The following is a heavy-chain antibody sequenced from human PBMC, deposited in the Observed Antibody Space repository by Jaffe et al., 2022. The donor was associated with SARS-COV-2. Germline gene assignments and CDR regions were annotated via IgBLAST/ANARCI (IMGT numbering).Heavy chain of an antibody. D-gene: IGHD5-12*01. CDR2: ISTSSSYT. J-gene: IGHJ4*02. Sequence: QVQLVESGGDLVKPGGSLRLSCAVSGFTFSDYYMSWVRQAPGKGLEWVSYISTSSSYTNYADSVKGRFTVSRDNAKNSLYLQMNSLRAEDTAMYYCARVRLSGYDLGTFGYWGQGTLVTVSS. CDR3: ARVRLSGYDLGTFGY. V-gene: IGHV3-11*06. CDR1: GFTFSDYY.